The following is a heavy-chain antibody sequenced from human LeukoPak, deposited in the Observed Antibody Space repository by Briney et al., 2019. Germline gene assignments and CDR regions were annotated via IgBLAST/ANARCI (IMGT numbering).Heavy chain of an antibody. V-gene: IGHV1-46*01. CDR3: AREVAAVGFDY. CDR1: GYTFTSYY. CDR2: INPSGGST. D-gene: IGHD6-13*01. Sequence: ASVKVSCTASGYTFTSYYMHWARQAPGQGLEWMGIINPSGGSTSYAQKFQGRVTMTRDTSTSTVYMELSSLRSEDTAVYYCAREVAAVGFDYWGQGTLVTVSS. J-gene: IGHJ4*02.